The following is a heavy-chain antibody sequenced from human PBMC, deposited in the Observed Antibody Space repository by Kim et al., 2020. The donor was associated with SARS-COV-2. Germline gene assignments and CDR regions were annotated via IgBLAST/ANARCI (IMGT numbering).Heavy chain of an antibody. J-gene: IGHJ4*02. Sequence: ASVKVSCKASGYTFTSYAMNWVRQAPGQGLEWMGWINTNTGNPTYAQGFTGRFVFSLDTSVSTAYLQISSLKAEDTAVYYCAGSLHDYGDYVFDYWGQGTLVPVAS. CDR2: INTNTGNP. CDR1: GYTFTSYA. D-gene: IGHD4-17*01. V-gene: IGHV7-4-1*02. CDR3: AGSLHDYGDYVFDY.